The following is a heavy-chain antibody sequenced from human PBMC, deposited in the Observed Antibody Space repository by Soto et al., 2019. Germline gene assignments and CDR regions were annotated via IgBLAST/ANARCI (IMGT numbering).Heavy chain of an antibody. CDR3: ARDPHVLRYFDWFDY. Sequence: GGSLRLSCAASGFTFSRYEMNWVRQAPGKGLEWVSYISSSGSTIYYADSVKGRFTISRDNAKNSLYLQMNSLRAEDTAVYYCARDPHVLRYFDWFDYWGQGTLVTVSS. CDR2: ISSSGSTI. D-gene: IGHD3-9*01. J-gene: IGHJ4*02. V-gene: IGHV3-48*03. CDR1: GFTFSRYE.